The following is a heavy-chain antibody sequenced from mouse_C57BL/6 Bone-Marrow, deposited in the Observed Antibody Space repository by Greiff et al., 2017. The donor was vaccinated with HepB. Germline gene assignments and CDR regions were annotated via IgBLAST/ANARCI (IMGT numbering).Heavy chain of an antibody. CDR1: GYTFTSYW. D-gene: IGHD2-4*01. J-gene: IGHJ3*01. CDR3: ARSYYDYDLGFAY. V-gene: IGHV1-69*01. CDR2: IDPSDSYT. Sequence: QVQLQQPGAELVMPGASVKLSCKASGYTFTSYWMHWVKQRPGQGLEWIGEIDPSDSYTNYNQKFKGKSTLTVDKSSSTAYMQLSSLTSEDSAVYYCARSYYDYDLGFAYWGQGTLVTVSA.